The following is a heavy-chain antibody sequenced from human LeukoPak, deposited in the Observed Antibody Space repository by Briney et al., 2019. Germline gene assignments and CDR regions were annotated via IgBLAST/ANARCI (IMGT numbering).Heavy chain of an antibody. CDR3: AKGLSQPGIAAAGPLN. CDR2: IRYDGSNK. CDR1: GFTFSSYW. D-gene: IGHD6-13*01. V-gene: IGHV3-30*02. J-gene: IGHJ4*02. Sequence: GGSLRLSCAASGFTFSSYWMSWVRQAPGKGLEWVAFIRYDGSNKYYADSVKGRFTISRDNSKNTLYLQMNSLRAEDTAVYYCAKGLSQPGIAAAGPLNWGQGTLVTVSS.